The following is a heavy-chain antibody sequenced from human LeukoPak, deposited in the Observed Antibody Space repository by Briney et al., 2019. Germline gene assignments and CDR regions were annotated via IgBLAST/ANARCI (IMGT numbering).Heavy chain of an antibody. CDR2: ISNDGSHT. Sequence: PGGSLRLSCAASGFSFSDYWMHWVRQVPGKGLVWVSRISNDGSHTLYADSVGGRFTISRDNAKNTLFLQMNSLRAEDTAVYYCARARYGGNYYFDYWGQGTLVTVSS. D-gene: IGHD4-23*01. CDR1: GFSFSDYW. V-gene: IGHV3-74*01. CDR3: ARARYGGNYYFDY. J-gene: IGHJ4*02.